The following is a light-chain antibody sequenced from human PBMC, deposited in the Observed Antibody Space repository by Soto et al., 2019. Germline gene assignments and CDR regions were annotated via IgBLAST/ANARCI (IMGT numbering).Light chain of an antibody. Sequence: EIVMTQSPATLSVSPGERATLSCRASQSVSSNLAWYQQKPGQAPRLLIYGASTRATGIPARFSGSGSGTEFTLTISSLQSEDFAVYYCQQYNNWPPPWITFGQGTRLEIK. CDR1: QSVSSN. J-gene: IGKJ5*01. CDR3: QQYNNWPPPWIT. V-gene: IGKV3-15*01. CDR2: GAS.